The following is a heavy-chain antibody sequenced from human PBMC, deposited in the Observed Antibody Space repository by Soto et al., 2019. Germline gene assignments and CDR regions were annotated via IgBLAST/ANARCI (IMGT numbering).Heavy chain of an antibody. CDR2: IYLDDDK. Sequence: QITLKESGPTLVKPTQTLTLTCTFSGFSLSTGGVGVGWIRQPPGKALEWLALIYLDDDKRYSPSLKSRLTITKDTSKNQVVLTMTNMDPVDTATYYCAHRLYSSAWPWDSGVFDYWGKGTLVTVSS. CDR1: GFSLSTGGVG. J-gene: IGHJ4*02. CDR3: AHRLYSSAWPWDSGVFDY. V-gene: IGHV2-5*02. D-gene: IGHD6-19*01.